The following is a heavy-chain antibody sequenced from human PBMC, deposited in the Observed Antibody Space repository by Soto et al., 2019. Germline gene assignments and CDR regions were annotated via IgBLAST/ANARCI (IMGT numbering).Heavy chain of an antibody. CDR1: GGSISSSSYY. Sequence: PSETLSLTSTVSGGSISSSSYYWGWIRQPPGKGLEWIGSIYYSGSTYYNPSLKSRVTISVDTSKNQFSLKLSSVTAADTAVYYCARHLGSRVGATFEFDYWGQGTLVTVSS. J-gene: IGHJ4*02. CDR2: IYYSGST. CDR3: ARHLGSRVGATFEFDY. D-gene: IGHD1-26*01. V-gene: IGHV4-39*01.